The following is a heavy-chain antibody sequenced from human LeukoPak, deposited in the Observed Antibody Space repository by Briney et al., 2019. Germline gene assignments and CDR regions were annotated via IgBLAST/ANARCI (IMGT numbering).Heavy chain of an antibody. CDR2: INPSGGST. D-gene: IGHD3-10*01. CDR3: AIIGSGSYYNEAPNDAFDI. J-gene: IGHJ3*02. V-gene: IGHV1-46*01. Sequence: ASVKVSCKASGYTFTGYYMHWVRQAPGQGLEWMGIINPSGGSTSYAQKFQGRVTMTRDTSTSTVYMELSSLRSEDTAVYYCAIIGSGSYYNEAPNDAFDIWGQGTMVTVSS. CDR1: GYTFTGYY.